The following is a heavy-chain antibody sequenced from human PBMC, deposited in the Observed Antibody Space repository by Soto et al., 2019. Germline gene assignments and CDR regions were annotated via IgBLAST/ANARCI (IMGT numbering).Heavy chain of an antibody. Sequence: QVQLVESGGGVVQPGRSLRLSCAASGFTFSSYGMHWVRQAPGKGLEWVAVIWYDGSNKYYADSVKGRFTISRDNSKKTLYLQMNSLRAEDTAVYYCAREGRGSYHFDYWGQGTLVTVSS. D-gene: IGHD1-26*01. V-gene: IGHV3-33*01. CDR1: GFTFSSYG. J-gene: IGHJ4*02. CDR2: IWYDGSNK. CDR3: AREGRGSYHFDY.